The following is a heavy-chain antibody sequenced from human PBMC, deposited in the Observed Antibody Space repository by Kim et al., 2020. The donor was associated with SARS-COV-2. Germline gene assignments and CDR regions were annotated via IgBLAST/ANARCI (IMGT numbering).Heavy chain of an antibody. CDR2: IYSGGTI. D-gene: IGHD3-10*01. Sequence: GGSLRLSCAASGFAFSSYAMSWVRQAPGKGLEWVSVIYSGGTIHYADSVKGRFTISRDDFKSTLYLQMNSLRDDDTAVYYCAKGAGLTMIRVYDYWGQGTLVTVSS. CDR1: GFAFSSYA. J-gene: IGHJ4*02. CDR3: AKGAGLTMIRVYDY. V-gene: IGHV3-23*03.